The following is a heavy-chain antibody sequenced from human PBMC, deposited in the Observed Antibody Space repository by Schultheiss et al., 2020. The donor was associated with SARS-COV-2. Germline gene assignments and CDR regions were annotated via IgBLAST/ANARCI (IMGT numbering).Heavy chain of an antibody. Sequence: SETLSLTCAVSGGSISSCGYSWSWIRQPPGKGLEWIGYIYHSGSTYYNPSLKSRVTISVDRSKNQFSLKLSSVTAADTAVYYCARGLTFDYWGQGTLVTVSS. CDR2: IYHSGST. V-gene: IGHV4-30-2*01. CDR3: ARGLTFDY. D-gene: IGHD3-9*01. J-gene: IGHJ4*02. CDR1: GGSISSCGYS.